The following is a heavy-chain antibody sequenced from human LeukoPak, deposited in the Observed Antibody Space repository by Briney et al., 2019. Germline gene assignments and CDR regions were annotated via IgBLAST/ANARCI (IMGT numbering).Heavy chain of an antibody. V-gene: IGHV3-48*01. D-gene: IGHD6-25*01. CDR1: GFTFSSYS. CDR2: ISIRGDTI. J-gene: IGHJ4*02. Sequence: GGSLRLSCEPSGFTFSSYSMNWVRQAPGRGLDWVSYISIRGDTIYYADSVKGRFTVPRDNVKNSLYLHMNSLRAEDTAVYFCARAHLSSGRIGYRTLDYWGQGTLVTVSS. CDR3: ARAHLSSGRIGYRTLDY.